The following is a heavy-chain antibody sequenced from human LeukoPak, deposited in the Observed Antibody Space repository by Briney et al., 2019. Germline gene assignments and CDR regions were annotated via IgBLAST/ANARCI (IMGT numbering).Heavy chain of an antibody. CDR2: IYHSGST. D-gene: IGHD6-13*01. J-gene: IGHJ4*02. CDR3: ACLATPWFYSSSSDDY. V-gene: IGHV4-4*02. Sequence: PSETLSLTCAVSGGSISSSNWWSWVRPPPGKGVEWIGEIYHSGSTNYNPSLKSRVTISVDKSKNQFSLKLSSVTAADTAVYYCACLATPWFYSSSSDDYWGQGTLVTVSS. CDR1: GGSISSSNW.